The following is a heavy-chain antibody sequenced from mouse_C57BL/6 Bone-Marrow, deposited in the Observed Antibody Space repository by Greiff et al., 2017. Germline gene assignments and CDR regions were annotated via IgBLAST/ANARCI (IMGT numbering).Heavy chain of an antibody. CDR1: GFNIKDDY. J-gene: IGHJ2*01. D-gene: IGHD2-1*01. Sequence: EVKLVESGAELVRPGASVKLSCTASGFNIKDDYMHWVKQRPEQGLEWIGWIDPENGDTEYASKFQGKATITADTSSNPAYLQLSSLTSEDTAVYYCTYGNYGYWGQGTTLTVSS. CDR3: TYGNYGY. V-gene: IGHV14-4*01. CDR2: IDPENGDT.